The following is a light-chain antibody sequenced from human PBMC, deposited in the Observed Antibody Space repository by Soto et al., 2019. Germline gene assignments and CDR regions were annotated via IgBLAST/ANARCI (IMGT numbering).Light chain of an antibody. CDR2: AAS. CDR1: QSISSY. Sequence: DIQMTQSPSSLSASVGDRVTITCRASQSISSYLNWYQQKPGKVPKLLIYAASSLQSGVPSRFSGSGSGTDFTLTISSLQPEDFATYYCQQSYSTPYTFGQGTTLEIK. CDR3: QQSYSTPYT. V-gene: IGKV1-39*01. J-gene: IGKJ2*01.